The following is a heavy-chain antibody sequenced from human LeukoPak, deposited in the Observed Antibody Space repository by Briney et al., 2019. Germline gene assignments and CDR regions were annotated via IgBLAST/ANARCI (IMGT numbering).Heavy chain of an antibody. D-gene: IGHD6-13*01. V-gene: IGHV3-7*03. J-gene: IGHJ4*02. CDR2: IKQDETEK. CDR3: AKGQVAGRIAAAGSDY. CDR1: GFTFSNFW. Sequence: PGESLRLSCTASGFTFSNFWMGWVRQAPGKGLEWVANIKQDETEKFYLGSVKGRFTISRDNSKNTLYLQMNSLRAEDTAVYYCAKGQVAGRIAAAGSDYWGQGTLVTVSS.